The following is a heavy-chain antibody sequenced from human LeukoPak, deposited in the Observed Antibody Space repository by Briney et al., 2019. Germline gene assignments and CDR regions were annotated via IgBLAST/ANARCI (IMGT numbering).Heavy chain of an antibody. V-gene: IGHV4-38-2*01. CDR2: IYYSGST. CDR3: VRGQFFFAF. J-gene: IGHJ2*01. Sequence: GSLRLSCAASGFTFSSYVMSWVRQAPGKGLEWIGSIYYSGSTYHNPSLKSRVTLSLDTSKNQFSLKLSSVTAADTAVYYCVRGQFFFAFWGRGTPVTVSS. CDR1: GFTFSSYV. D-gene: IGHD5-24*01.